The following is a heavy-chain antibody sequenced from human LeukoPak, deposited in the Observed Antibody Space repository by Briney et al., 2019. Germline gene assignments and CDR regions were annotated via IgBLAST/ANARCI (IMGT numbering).Heavy chain of an antibody. D-gene: IGHD3-10*01. V-gene: IGHV3-30*02. J-gene: IGHJ6*03. CDR3: AKDQCITMVRGGCYMDV. Sequence: PGGSLRLSCAASGFTFSSYGMHWVRQAPGKGLEWVAFIRYDGSNKYYADSVKGRFTISRGNSKNTLYLQMNSLRAEDTAVYYCAKDQCITMVRGGCYMDVWGKGTTVTISS. CDR2: IRYDGSNK. CDR1: GFTFSSYG.